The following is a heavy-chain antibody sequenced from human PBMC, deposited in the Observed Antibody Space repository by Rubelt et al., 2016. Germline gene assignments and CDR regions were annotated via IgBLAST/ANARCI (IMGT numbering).Heavy chain of an antibody. V-gene: IGHV4-34*01. CDR2: INHSGST. J-gene: IGHJ4*02. CDR3: ARDHYDLLTGVYESV. Sequence: GLEWIGEINHSGSTNYNPSLKSRLTVSVDTSKNQFSLKMTSVTAADTAVYYCARDHYDLLTGVYESVWGQGTLVTVSS. D-gene: IGHD3-9*01.